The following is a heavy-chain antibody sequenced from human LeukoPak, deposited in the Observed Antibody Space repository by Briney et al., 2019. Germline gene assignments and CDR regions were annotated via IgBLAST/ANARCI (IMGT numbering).Heavy chain of an antibody. Sequence: SETLSLTCTVSGGANSSYYWSWIRQPPGKGLEWIGYVHYTGSTNDNPSLKSRATISLDTSKNQISLKLSSVTAADTAVYYCANYYDSSGYYLTWGQGILVTVSS. CDR2: VHYTGST. J-gene: IGHJ4*02. V-gene: IGHV4-59*08. CDR1: GGANSSYY. D-gene: IGHD3-22*01. CDR3: ANYYDSSGYYLT.